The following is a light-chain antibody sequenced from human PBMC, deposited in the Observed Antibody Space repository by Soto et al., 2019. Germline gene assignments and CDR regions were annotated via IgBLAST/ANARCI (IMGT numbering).Light chain of an antibody. Sequence: QSVLTQPPSVSGAPGQRVTISCTGSSSNIGVGYDVQWYQQLPGTAPKLLIYGNSNRPSGVPDRFSGSKSGTSASLAITGLQAEDEADYYCQSYDSSLSGSEVFGTGTKLTVL. CDR1: SSNIGVGYD. CDR2: GNS. V-gene: IGLV1-40*01. J-gene: IGLJ1*01. CDR3: QSYDSSLSGSEV.